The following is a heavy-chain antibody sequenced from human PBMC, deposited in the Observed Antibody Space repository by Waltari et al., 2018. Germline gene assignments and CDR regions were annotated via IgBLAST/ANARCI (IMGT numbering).Heavy chain of an antibody. J-gene: IGHJ1*01. Sequence: QVQLQQWGAGLLKPSETLSLTCAVYGGSFSGYYWSWIRQPPGTGLDWIGEINHSGSTNYNPSLKSRVTISVDTSKNQFSLKLSSVTAADTAVYYCARGPNYYDSSGYYYRRSKYFQHWGQGTLVTVSS. CDR2: INHSGST. V-gene: IGHV4-34*01. CDR1: GGSFSGYY. CDR3: ARGPNYYDSSGYYYRRSKYFQH. D-gene: IGHD3-22*01.